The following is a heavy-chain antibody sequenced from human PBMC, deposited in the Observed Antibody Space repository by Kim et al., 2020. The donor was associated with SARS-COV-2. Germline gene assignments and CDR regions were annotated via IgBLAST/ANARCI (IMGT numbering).Heavy chain of an antibody. J-gene: IGHJ5*02. CDR1: GFTFSGYW. D-gene: IGHD3-22*01. CDR2: IKEDGSEK. Sequence: GGSLRLSCDASGFTFSGYWMTWVRRAPGKGLEWVANIKEDGSEKNYLDSLRGRFTISRDNAKNSLYLQMHSLRADDTAVYYCAREGYYDDSSGHYFWFDPWGQGTRVTVSS. CDR3: AREGYYDDSSGHYFWFDP. V-gene: IGHV3-7*01.